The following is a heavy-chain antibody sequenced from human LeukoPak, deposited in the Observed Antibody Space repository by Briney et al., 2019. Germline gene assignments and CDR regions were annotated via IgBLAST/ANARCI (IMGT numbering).Heavy chain of an antibody. CDR1: GYTFISYG. D-gene: IGHD2-2*01. V-gene: IGHV1-18*01. CDR2: ISAYNGNT. CDR3: ARTYCGSTSCWYGSYYFDY. J-gene: IGHJ4*02. Sequence: ASVKVSCKASGYTFISYGISWLRQAPGQGLEWMGWISAYNGNTNYAQKLQGRVTMTTDTSTSTAYMELRSLRSDDTAVYYCARTYCGSTSCWYGSYYFDYWGQGTLVTVSS.